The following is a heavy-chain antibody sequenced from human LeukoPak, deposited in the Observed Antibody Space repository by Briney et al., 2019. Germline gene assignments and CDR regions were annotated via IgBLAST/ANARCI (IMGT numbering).Heavy chain of an antibody. CDR2: ISSSSSYI. D-gene: IGHD6-13*01. Sequence: GGSLRLSCAASGFTFSSYSMNWVRQAPGKGLEWVSSISSSSSYIYYADSVKGRFTISRDNAKNSLYLQMNSLRAEDTAVYYCAREEPGGIAAAGVDYWGQGTLVTVSS. CDR3: AREEPGGIAAAGVDY. V-gene: IGHV3-21*01. CDR1: GFTFSSYS. J-gene: IGHJ4*02.